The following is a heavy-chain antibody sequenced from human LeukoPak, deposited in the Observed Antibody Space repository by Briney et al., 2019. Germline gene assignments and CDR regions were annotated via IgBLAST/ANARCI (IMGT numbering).Heavy chain of an antibody. J-gene: IGHJ4*02. V-gene: IGHV1-24*01. Sequence: ASVKVSCKVSGYTLSELSMQWVRQAPGKGLEWMGGFDPEDGETIYAQKFQGRVTMTEDTSTDTAYMELSSLRSEDTAVYYCATPYDSSVYLDYWGQGTLVTVSS. CDR3: ATPYDSSVYLDY. CDR2: FDPEDGET. CDR1: GYTLSELS. D-gene: IGHD3-22*01.